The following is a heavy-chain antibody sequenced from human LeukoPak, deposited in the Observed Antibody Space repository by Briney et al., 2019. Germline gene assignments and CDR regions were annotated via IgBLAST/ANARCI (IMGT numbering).Heavy chain of an antibody. CDR3: ARTRRWLGPFDY. CDR2: INHSGST. D-gene: IGHD6-19*01. J-gene: IGHJ4*02. CDR1: GGSFSGYY. V-gene: IGHV4-34*01. Sequence: SETLSLTCAVYGGSFSGYYWSWIRQPPGKGLEWIGEINHSGSTNYNPSLKSRVTISVDTSKNQFSLKLSSVTAADTAVYYCARTRRWLGPFDYWGQGTLVTVSS.